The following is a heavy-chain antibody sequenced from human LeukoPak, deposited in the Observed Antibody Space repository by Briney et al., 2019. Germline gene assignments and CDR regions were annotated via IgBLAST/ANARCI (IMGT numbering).Heavy chain of an antibody. Sequence: ETLSLTCTVSGGSISSYYWSWVRQAPGKGLEWVSAISGSGGSTYYADSVKGRFTISRDNSKNTLYLQMNSLRAEDTAVYYCARSYGWLPGGMWGQGTLVTVSS. CDR2: ISGSGGST. D-gene: IGHD5-12*01. J-gene: IGHJ4*02. CDR1: GGSISSYY. CDR3: ARSYGWLPGGM. V-gene: IGHV3-23*01.